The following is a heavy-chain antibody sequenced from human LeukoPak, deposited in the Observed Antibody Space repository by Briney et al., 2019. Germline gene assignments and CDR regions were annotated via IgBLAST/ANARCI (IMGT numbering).Heavy chain of an antibody. CDR2: IRYDGSNK. V-gene: IGHV3-30*02. D-gene: IGHD3-16*01. Sequence: GGSLRLSCAASGFTFSSYGMHWVRQAPGKGLEWVAFIRYDGSNKYYADSVKGRFTISRDNSKNTLYLQMNSLRPEDTAVYYCAKPIQLWTRGGVDHWGQGTRVTVSS. CDR3: AKPIQLWTRGGVDH. CDR1: GFTFSSYG. J-gene: IGHJ5*02.